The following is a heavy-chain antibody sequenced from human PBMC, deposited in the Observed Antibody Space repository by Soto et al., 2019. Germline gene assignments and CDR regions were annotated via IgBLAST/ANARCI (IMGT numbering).Heavy chain of an antibody. V-gene: IGHV3-23*01. CDR1: GFNFGAYA. CDR2: ISGSSSGT. Sequence: GGSLRLSCEASGFNFGAYAMSWVRQAPGKGLEWVSGISGSSSGTYYTDSVKGRFTISRDNSKNTVYLQMNSLRGEDTAVYYCAKDRSQKSWVYYYEMEVWGQGTVVTVS. D-gene: IGHD7-27*01. J-gene: IGHJ6*02. CDR3: AKDRSQKSWVYYYEMEV.